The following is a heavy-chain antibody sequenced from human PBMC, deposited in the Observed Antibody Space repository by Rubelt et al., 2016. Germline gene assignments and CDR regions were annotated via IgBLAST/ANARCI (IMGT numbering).Heavy chain of an antibody. V-gene: IGHV1-2*06. Sequence: QVQLVQSGAEVKKPGASVKVSCKASGYTFTSYYMHWVRQAPGQGLEWLGRINPNSGGTNYAQKCQGRVTMTRDTSISTAYMELSRLRSDDTAVYYCAREGDYYYGMDVWGQGTTVTVSS. CDR1: GYTFTSYY. CDR3: AREGDYYYGMDV. J-gene: IGHJ6*02. CDR2: INPNSGGT. D-gene: IGHD3-16*01.